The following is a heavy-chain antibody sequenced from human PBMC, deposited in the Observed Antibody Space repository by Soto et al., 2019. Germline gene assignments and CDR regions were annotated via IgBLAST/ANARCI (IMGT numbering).Heavy chain of an antibody. CDR2: TYYRSTWYN. CDR3: ARIVGQQPDS. V-gene: IGHV6-1*01. CDR1: GDSVSSNTAA. J-gene: IGHJ4*02. D-gene: IGHD2-21*01. Sequence: QVQLQQLGPGLVKPSQTISLTCAISGDSVSSNTAAWNWIRQSPSIGLELLGSTYYRSTWYNDYAVSVKSRITINPDPSKNRFSMQLTSVTPEDTAIYYCARIVGQQPDSWGQVTLVTVSS.